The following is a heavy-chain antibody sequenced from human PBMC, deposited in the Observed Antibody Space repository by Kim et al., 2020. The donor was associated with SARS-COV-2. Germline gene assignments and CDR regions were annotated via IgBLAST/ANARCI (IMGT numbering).Heavy chain of an antibody. CDR2: ISFGGSNK. J-gene: IGHJ4*02. D-gene: IGHD2-15*01. Sequence: GGSLRLSCATSRFTFSNYAMHWVRQAPGKGLEWVAAISFGGSNKYYADSVKGRFTISRDNFKNTLYLQMNSLRPEDTAVYHCTREDSAFDYWGQGTLVTVSS. V-gene: IGHV3-30-3*01. CDR3: TREDSAFDY. CDR1: RFTFSNYA.